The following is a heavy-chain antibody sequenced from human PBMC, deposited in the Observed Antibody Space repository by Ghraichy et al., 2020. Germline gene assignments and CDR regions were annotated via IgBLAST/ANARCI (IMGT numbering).Heavy chain of an antibody. CDR3: ARDFTIFAVFPRDY. Sequence: GGSLRLSCAASGFTFTTHGMSWVRQAPAKGLEWVSTIGDNTGSTYYADSVKGRFTISRDFATNTVYLDMNSLRADDTATYYCARDFTIFAVFPRDYWGQGTVVTVSS. D-gene: IGHD3-3*01. CDR2: IGDNTGST. V-gene: IGHV3-23*01. CDR1: GFTFTTHG. J-gene: IGHJ4*02.